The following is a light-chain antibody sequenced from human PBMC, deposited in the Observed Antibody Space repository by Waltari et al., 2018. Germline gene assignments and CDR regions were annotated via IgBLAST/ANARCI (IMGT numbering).Light chain of an antibody. CDR3: SSQSSDNVVL. Sequence: SALTQPPSVPGSPGQSITISCTAPSSDVGLYNSVSWYQDHPGQAPKVIIYDVSDRPSGISERFSGSKSGNTASLTISGLQAEDEADYYCSSQSSDNVVLFGGGTKLTVL. J-gene: IGLJ2*01. CDR1: SSDVGLYNS. CDR2: DVS. V-gene: IGLV2-14*03.